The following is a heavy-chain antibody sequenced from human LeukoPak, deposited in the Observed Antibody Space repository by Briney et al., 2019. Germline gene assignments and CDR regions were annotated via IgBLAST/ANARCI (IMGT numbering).Heavy chain of an antibody. V-gene: IGHV4-39*02. CDR3: VRDRAPNWFDP. J-gene: IGHJ5*02. D-gene: IGHD5-24*01. CDR2: IYYTGST. CDR1: GGSISNSNYY. Sequence: SETLSLTCTVSGGSISNSNYYWGWVRQPPGKGLEWIGSIYYTGSTYYNPALKSRVTISIDTSKNQFSLQLNSVTPEDTAVYYCVRDRAPNWFDPWGQGTLVTVSS.